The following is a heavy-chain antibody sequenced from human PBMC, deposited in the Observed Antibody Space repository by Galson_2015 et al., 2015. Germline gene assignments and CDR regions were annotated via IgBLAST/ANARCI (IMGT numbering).Heavy chain of an antibody. V-gene: IGHV3-30*18. J-gene: IGHJ4*02. CDR1: GFTFSSYG. CDR2: ISYDGSNK. CDR3: AKDPEMATIRGYFDY. D-gene: IGHD5-24*01. Sequence: SLRLSCAASGFTFSSYGMHWVRQAPGKGLEWVAVISYDGSNKYYADSVKGRFTISRDNSKNTLYLQMNSLRAEDTAVYYCAKDPEMATIRGYFDYWGQGTLVTVSS.